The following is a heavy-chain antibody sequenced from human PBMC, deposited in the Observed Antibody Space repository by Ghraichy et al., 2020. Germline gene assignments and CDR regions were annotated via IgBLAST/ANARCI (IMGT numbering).Heavy chain of an antibody. CDR1: GGSISSYY. V-gene: IGHV4-59*01. CDR2: IYYSGST. J-gene: IGHJ4*02. CDR3: ARCPTYYFDY. Sequence: SETLSLTCTVSGGSISSYYWSWIRQPPGKGLEWIGYIYYSGSTNYNPSLKSRVTISVDTSKNQFSLKLSSLTAADTAVYYCARCPTYYFDYWGQGTLVTVSS.